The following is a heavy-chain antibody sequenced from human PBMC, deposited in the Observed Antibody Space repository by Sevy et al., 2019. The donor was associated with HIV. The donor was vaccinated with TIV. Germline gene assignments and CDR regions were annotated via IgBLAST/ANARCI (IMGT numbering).Heavy chain of an antibody. Sequence: GGSLRLSCAVSGIIFTTSGMHWVRQAPGKGLEWVAVISYDGRNKFYGDSVKGRFTISRDNSKNILYLQMNGLRVEDTAVYYCAKDFTGYNGMDVWGQGTMVTVSS. J-gene: IGHJ6*02. CDR2: ISYDGRNK. CDR3: AKDFTGYNGMDV. V-gene: IGHV3-30*18. CDR1: GIIFTTSG. D-gene: IGHD3-9*01.